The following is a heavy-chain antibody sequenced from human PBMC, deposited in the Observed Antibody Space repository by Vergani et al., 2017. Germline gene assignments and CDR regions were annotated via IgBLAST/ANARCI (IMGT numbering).Heavy chain of an antibody. CDR2: INHSGST. D-gene: IGHD3-10*01. CDR3: ARGGDYYGSGSYYYGMDV. CDR1: GGSFSGYY. J-gene: IGHJ6*02. V-gene: IGHV4-34*01. Sequence: QVQLQQWGAGLLKPSETLSLTCAVYGGSFSGYYWSWIRQPPGKGLEWIGEINHSGSTNYNPSLKSRVTISVDTSKNQFSLKLSSVTAAETAVYYCARGGDYYGSGSYYYGMDVWGQGTTVTVSS.